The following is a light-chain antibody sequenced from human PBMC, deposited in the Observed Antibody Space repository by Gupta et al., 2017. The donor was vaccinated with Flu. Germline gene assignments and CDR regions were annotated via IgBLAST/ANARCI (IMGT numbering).Light chain of an antibody. CDR2: GTS. J-gene: IGKJ2*01. Sequence: ETVLTPSPGILSLSPGERATLSCRASQSVSASYLGWYQQKPGQPPRLLIYGTSTRATGIPGRFSGRGSGTDFTLTISRLEPEDFAVYYFQQYAGSPFTFGQGTKLEI. CDR3: QQYAGSPFT. CDR1: QSVSASY. V-gene: IGKV3-20*01.